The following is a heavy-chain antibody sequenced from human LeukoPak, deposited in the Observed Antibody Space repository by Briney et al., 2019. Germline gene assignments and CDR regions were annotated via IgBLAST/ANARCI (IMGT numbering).Heavy chain of an antibody. Sequence: GGSLRLSCAAAGFTFSSYAMSWVRQAPGKGLEWVSAISGSGGSTYYADSVKGRFTISRDNSKNTLYLQMNSLRAEDTAVYYCAKDLEWNYYFDYWGQGTLVTVSS. CDR2: ISGSGGST. CDR3: AKDLEWNYYFDY. V-gene: IGHV3-23*01. CDR1: GFTFSSYA. D-gene: IGHD1-7*01. J-gene: IGHJ4*02.